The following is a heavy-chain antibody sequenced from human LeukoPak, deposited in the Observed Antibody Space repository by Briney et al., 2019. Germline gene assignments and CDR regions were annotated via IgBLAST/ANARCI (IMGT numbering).Heavy chain of an antibody. J-gene: IGHJ4*02. D-gene: IGHD3-16*01. V-gene: IGHV1-2*02. CDR2: INPNSGGT. CDR1: GYTFTGYY. CDR3: ARWGITSGQINDY. Sequence: ASVKVSCKASGYTFTGYYMHWVRQAPGQGLEWMGWINPNSGGTNYAQKFQGRVTMTRDTSISTAYMELSRLRSDDTAVYYCARWGITSGQINDYWGQGTLVTVSS.